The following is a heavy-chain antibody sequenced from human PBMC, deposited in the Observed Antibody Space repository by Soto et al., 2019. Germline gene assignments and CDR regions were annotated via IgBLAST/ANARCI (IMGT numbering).Heavy chain of an antibody. Sequence: QLQLQESGPGLVKPSETLSLTCTVSGGSISSSSNYWGWIRQPPGKGLEWIGSVYYTGSTFYSPSLKSRVTISVDTSKNQVSLKLSSVTAADTAVYYCGRDSEYRFDYWGQGTLVAVSS. J-gene: IGHJ4*02. V-gene: IGHV4-39*02. CDR2: VYYTGST. CDR3: GRDSEYRFDY. CDR1: GGSISSSSNY. D-gene: IGHD6-6*01.